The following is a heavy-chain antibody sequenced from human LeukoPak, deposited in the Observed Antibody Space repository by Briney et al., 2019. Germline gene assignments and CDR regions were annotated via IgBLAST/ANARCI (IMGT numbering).Heavy chain of an antibody. CDR2: IYSGGST. CDR3: ATTSGDS. CDR1: GASINSYY. V-gene: IGHV4-4*07. J-gene: IGHJ5*01. D-gene: IGHD7-27*01. Sequence: KPSETLSLTCIVSGASINSYYWTWIRQPAGKGLEWIGRIYSGGSTISKPSLESRVTMSLDTSKNQFSLKLTSVTAADTAVYSCATTSGDSWGQGTLVTVSS.